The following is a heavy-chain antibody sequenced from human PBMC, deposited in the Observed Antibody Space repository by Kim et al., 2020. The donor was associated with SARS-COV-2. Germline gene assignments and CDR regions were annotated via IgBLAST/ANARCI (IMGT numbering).Heavy chain of an antibody. Sequence: GSLRLSCAASGFTVSSNYMSWVRQAPGKGLEWVSVIYSGGSTYYADSVKGRFTISRDNSKNTLYLQMNSLRAEDTAVYYCASSIVVVPAAIPRAEYFQHWGQGTLVTVSS. CDR2: IYSGGST. CDR3: ASSIVVVPAAIPRAEYFQH. J-gene: IGHJ1*01. V-gene: IGHV3-53*01. D-gene: IGHD2-2*02. CDR1: GFTVSSNY.